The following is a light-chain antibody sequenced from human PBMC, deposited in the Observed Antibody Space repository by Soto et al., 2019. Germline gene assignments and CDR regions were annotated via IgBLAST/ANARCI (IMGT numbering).Light chain of an antibody. V-gene: IGLV5-45*01. Sequence: QHVLTQPDSLSASPGASASFPCTLRSGINVGTYRIDWYQQKPGSPRQYLLNYRSDSDKQQGSGVPSRFSGSKDASANAVILLLSGLQSDAEADYYCMIWHSRAYVFGGGNKVTV. CDR2: YRSDSDK. J-gene: IGLJ3*02. CDR1: SGINVGTYR. CDR3: MIWHSRAYV.